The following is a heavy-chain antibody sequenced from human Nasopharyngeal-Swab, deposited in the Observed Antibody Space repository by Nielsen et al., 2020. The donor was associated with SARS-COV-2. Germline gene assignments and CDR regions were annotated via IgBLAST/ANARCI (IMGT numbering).Heavy chain of an antibody. J-gene: IGHJ4*02. V-gene: IGHV4-61*02. Sequence: SETLSLTCTVSGGSISSGSYYWSWIRQPAGKGLEWIGRIYTSGSTNYNPSLKSRVTISVDTSKNQFSLKLSSVTAADTAVYYCAREIRTGYSYGYGFDYWGQGTLVTVSS. D-gene: IGHD5-18*01. CDR3: AREIRTGYSYGYGFDY. CDR1: GGSISSGSYY. CDR2: IYTSGST.